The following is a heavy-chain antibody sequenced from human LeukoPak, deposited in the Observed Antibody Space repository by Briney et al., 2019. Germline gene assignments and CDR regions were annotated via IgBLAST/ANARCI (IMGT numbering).Heavy chain of an antibody. D-gene: IGHD6-19*01. CDR3: AREGSDWNYYYYMDV. V-gene: IGHV3-7*01. Sequence: TGGSLRLSCAASGFTFSSYWMSWVRQAPGKGLEWVANIKQDGSEKNYVDSVKGRFTISRDNAKNSLYLQMNSLRAEDTAVYYCAREGSDWNYYYYMDVWGKGTTVTISS. CDR2: IKQDGSEK. CDR1: GFTFSSYW. J-gene: IGHJ6*03.